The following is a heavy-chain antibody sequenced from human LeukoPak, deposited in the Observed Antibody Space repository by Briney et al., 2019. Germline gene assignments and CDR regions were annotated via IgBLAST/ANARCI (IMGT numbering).Heavy chain of an antibody. D-gene: IGHD1/OR15-1a*01. V-gene: IGHV3-23*01. CDR3: ARYSTNNALDS. CDR2: ISASGSNT. Sequence: GGSLRLSCAASGFTFSSYGMSWVRQAPGEGLKWVSIISASGSNTIYADSVKGRFTISRDNSKNTLYLQMNSLKIEDTAVYYCARYSTNNALDSWGQGTLVTVSS. CDR1: GFTFSSYG. J-gene: IGHJ4*02.